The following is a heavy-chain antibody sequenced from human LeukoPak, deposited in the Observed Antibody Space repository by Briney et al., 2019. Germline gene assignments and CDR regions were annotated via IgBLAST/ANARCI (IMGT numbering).Heavy chain of an antibody. CDR1: GLTFSNAW. CDR2: IKSKTDGGTT. V-gene: IGHV3-15*01. J-gene: IGHJ4*02. D-gene: IGHD4-17*01. CDR3: TTLGVYGDYFDY. Sequence: GGSLRLSCAASGLTFSNAWMSWVRQAPGKGLEWVGRIKSKTDGGTTDYAAPVKGRFTISRDDSKNTLYLQMNSLKTEDTAVYYCTTLGVYGDYFDYWGQGTLVTVSS.